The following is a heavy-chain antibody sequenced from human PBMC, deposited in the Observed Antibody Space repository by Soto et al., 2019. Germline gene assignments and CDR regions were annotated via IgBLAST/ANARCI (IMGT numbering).Heavy chain of an antibody. CDR2: IYYSGST. J-gene: IGHJ3*02. CDR3: ATPEVAVAGTGAFDI. V-gene: IGHV4-61*01. Sequence: PSETLSLTCTVSGGSVSSGSYYWSWIRQPPGKGLEWIGYIYYSGSTNYNPSLKSRVTISVDTSKNQFSLKLSSVTAADTAVYYCATPEVAVAGTGAFDIWGQGTMVTVPS. CDR1: GGSVSSGSYY. D-gene: IGHD6-19*01.